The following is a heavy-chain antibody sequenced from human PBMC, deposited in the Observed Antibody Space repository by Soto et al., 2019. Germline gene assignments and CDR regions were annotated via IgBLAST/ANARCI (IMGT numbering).Heavy chain of an antibody. CDR3: ARTYCSGGSCYSDAFDI. J-gene: IGHJ3*02. CDR1: GYTFTSYS. D-gene: IGHD2-15*01. V-gene: IGHV1-18*01. Sequence: ASVKVSCKASGYTFTSYSISWVRQAPGQGLEWMGWISAYNGNTNYAQKLQGRVTMTTDTSTSTAYMELRSLRSDDTAVYYCARTYCSGGSCYSDAFDIWGQGTMVTVSS. CDR2: ISAYNGNT.